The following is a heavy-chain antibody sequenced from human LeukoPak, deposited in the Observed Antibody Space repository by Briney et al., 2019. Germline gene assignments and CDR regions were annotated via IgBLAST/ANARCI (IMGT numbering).Heavy chain of an antibody. CDR2: ISGSGGST. J-gene: IGHJ4*02. D-gene: IGHD3-22*01. CDR1: GFTFSSYA. V-gene: IGHV3-23*01. CDR3: AKLIGSGYDVDY. Sequence: GGPLRLSCAASGFTFSSYAMSWVRQAPGKGLEWVSAISGSGGSTYYADSVKGRFTISRDNSKNTLYLQMNSLRAEDTAVYYCAKLIGSGYDVDYWGQGTLVTVSS.